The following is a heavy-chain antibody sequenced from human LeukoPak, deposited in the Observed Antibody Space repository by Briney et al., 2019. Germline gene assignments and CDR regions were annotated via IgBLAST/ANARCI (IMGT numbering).Heavy chain of an antibody. CDR3: ARGNLYYDFWRGLYYFDY. J-gene: IGHJ4*02. D-gene: IGHD3-3*01. V-gene: IGHV1-18*01. CDR1: GYTFTSYG. Sequence: ASVKVSCKASGYTFTSYGISWVRQAPGQGLEWMGWISAYNGNTNYAQKLQGRVTMTTDTSTSTAYMELRSLRSDDTAVYYCARGNLYYDFWRGLYYFDYWGQGTLVTVSS. CDR2: ISAYNGNT.